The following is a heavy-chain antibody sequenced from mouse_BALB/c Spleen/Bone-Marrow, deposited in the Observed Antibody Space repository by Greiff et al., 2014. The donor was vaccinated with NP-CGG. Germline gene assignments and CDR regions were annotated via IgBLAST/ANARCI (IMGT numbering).Heavy chain of an antibody. CDR3: ASMITTAWFAY. Sequence: QVHVKQSGPGLVTPSQSLSISCTVSGFSLTSYGVHWVRQPPGKGLEWLGVICAGGSTNYYSALMSRLSISKDNTNTQVVLKMNSLQTDDAAMYYCASMITTAWFAYWGQGTLVTVSA. V-gene: IGHV2-9*02. J-gene: IGHJ3*01. CDR1: GFSLTSYG. D-gene: IGHD2-4*01. CDR2: ICAGGST.